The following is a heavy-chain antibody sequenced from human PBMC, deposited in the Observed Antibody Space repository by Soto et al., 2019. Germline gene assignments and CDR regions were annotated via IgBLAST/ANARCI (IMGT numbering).Heavy chain of an antibody. J-gene: IGHJ4*02. V-gene: IGHV3-9*01. CDR1: GFTFDDFA. CDR2: ISWNSDTI. D-gene: IGHD6-19*01. Sequence: EVQLVESGGGLVQPGRSLRLSCAASGFTFDDFAMHWVRQAPGKGLEWVSGISWNSDTIDYADSVKGRFTISRDNAKXXLXLXXXXXXXGDTALYYCAKGESQWLVPFDYWGQGTLVTV. CDR3: AKGESQWLVPFDY.